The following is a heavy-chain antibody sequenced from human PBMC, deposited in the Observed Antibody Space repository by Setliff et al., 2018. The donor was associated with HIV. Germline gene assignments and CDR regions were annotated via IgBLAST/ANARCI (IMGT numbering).Heavy chain of an antibody. CDR1: RGSFSHYY. D-gene: IGHD1-20*01. CDR3: ARVRFNFDNVRCFDL. CDR2: INQERTT. J-gene: IGHJ2*01. V-gene: IGHV4-34*01. Sequence: SETLSLTCAVYRGSFSHYYWTWIRQSPGKGLEWIAEINQERTTFYNPSLKSRVTMSLDTSRNEVSLRLSSATAVDTATYFCARVRFNFDNVRCFDLWGPGTLVTVSS.